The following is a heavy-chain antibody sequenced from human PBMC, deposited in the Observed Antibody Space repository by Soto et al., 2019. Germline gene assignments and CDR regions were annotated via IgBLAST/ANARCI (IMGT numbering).Heavy chain of an antibody. Sequence: GGSLRLSCAASGFTFSSYGMHWVRQAPGKGLEWVAVIWYDGSNKYYADSVKGRFTISRDNSKNTLYLQMNSLRAEDTAVYYCASGPEGGWSFDYFDYWGQGTLVTVSS. V-gene: IGHV3-33*01. CDR3: ASGPEGGWSFDYFDY. CDR2: IWYDGSNK. J-gene: IGHJ4*02. D-gene: IGHD6-19*01. CDR1: GFTFSSYG.